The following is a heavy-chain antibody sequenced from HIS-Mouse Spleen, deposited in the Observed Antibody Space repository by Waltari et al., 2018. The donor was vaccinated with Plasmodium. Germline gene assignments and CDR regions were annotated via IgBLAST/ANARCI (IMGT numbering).Heavy chain of an antibody. CDR1: GGSISSSSYY. D-gene: IGHD6-19*01. CDR2: IYYSWST. Sequence: QLQLQESGPGLVKPSETLSLTCTVSGGSISSSSYYWGWLRQPPGKGLEWIGSIYYSWSTYYNPSLKSRVTISVDTSKNQFSLKLSSVTAADTAVYYCARLSIAVAGNFDYWGQGTLVTVSS. V-gene: IGHV4-39*01. CDR3: ARLSIAVAGNFDY. J-gene: IGHJ4*02.